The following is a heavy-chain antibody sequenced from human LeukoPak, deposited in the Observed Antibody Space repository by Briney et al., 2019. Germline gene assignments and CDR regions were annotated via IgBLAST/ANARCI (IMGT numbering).Heavy chain of an antibody. CDR3: AMGATSWSGYSFPKIFQH. D-gene: IGHD3-3*01. Sequence: GGSLRLSCAASGFTFSNYAVNWIRQAPGKGLKWVSVISGSGSSIYYTDSVKGRFTISRDNFKNTLYLQMNSLRAEDTAVYYCAMGATSWSGYSFPKIFQHWGRGTLVTVSS. V-gene: IGHV3-23*01. CDR1: GFTFSNYA. CDR2: ISGSGSSI. J-gene: IGHJ1*01.